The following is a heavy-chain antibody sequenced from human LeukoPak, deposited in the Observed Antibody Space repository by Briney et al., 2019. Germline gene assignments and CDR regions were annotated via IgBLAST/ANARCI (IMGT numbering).Heavy chain of an antibody. D-gene: IGHD5-18*01. J-gene: IGHJ5*02. CDR1: GGSISSYY. V-gene: IGHV4-59*08. CDR2: IHYSGNT. Sequence: PSENLSLTCSVSGGSISSYYWSWLRQPPGKGLEWIGYIHYSGNTNYNTSLNSRVTMSVDTSKNQFSLKLSSVAAADTAVYYCARQKRIAYSYGYGGWFDPWGQGTLVTVSS. CDR3: ARQKRIAYSYGYGGWFDP.